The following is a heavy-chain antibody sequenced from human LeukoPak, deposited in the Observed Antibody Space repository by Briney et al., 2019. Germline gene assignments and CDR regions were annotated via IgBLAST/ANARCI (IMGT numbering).Heavy chain of an antibody. J-gene: IGHJ5*02. Sequence: ASVKVSCKASGYTFTGYYMHWVRQAPGEGLEWMGLINPNSGGTNYAQKFQGRVTMTRDTSISTAYMELSRLRSDDTAVYYCARVAGVTMVRGVWFDPWGQGTLVTVSS. D-gene: IGHD3-10*01. CDR1: GYTFTGYY. CDR3: ARVAGVTMVRGVWFDP. V-gene: IGHV1-2*02. CDR2: INPNSGGT.